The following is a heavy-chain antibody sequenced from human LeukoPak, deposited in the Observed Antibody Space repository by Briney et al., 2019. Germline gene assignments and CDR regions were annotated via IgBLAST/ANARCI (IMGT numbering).Heavy chain of an antibody. CDR2: IYYSGST. D-gene: IGHD3-22*01. CDR3: ARDLNSSGYYGAFES. J-gene: IGHJ3*02. Sequence: KPSETVSLICTVSGGSISRGGYYWRWIRQHPGKGLEWIGYIYYSGSTYYNPSLKSRVAISVDTSKNQFSLKLSSVTAADTAVYYCARDLNSSGYYGAFESWGQGTMVTVSS. CDR1: GGSISRGGYY. V-gene: IGHV4-31*03.